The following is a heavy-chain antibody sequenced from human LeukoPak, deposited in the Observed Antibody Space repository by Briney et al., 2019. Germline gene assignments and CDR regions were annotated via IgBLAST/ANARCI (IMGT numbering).Heavy chain of an antibody. D-gene: IGHD4-17*01. CDR3: ARDHLGDGDYLLDH. J-gene: IGHJ4*02. V-gene: IGHV3-74*01. Sequence: GGSLRLSCAASGFAFSRYWMHWVRQPREKGPGWVSRINGDGSSTTHVDSVKGRFTISRDNAKNTLYLEMNTLRAEDTAVYYCARDHLGDGDYLLDHWGQGTLVTVSS. CDR1: GFAFSRYW. CDR2: INGDGSST.